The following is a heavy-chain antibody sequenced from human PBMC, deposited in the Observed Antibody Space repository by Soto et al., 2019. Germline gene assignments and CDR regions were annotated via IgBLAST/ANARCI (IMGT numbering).Heavy chain of an antibody. J-gene: IGHJ3*02. D-gene: IGHD6-19*01. CDR3: ARHGVGIAVAGTMFEDVLDI. CDR2: IYYSGST. V-gene: IGHV4-39*01. CDR1: GGSISSSSYY. Sequence: TSETLSLTCTVSGGSISSSSYYWGWIRQPPRKGLEWIGSIYYSGSTYYNPSLKSRVTISVDTSKNQFSLKLSSVTAADTAVYYCARHGVGIAVAGTMFEDVLDIRAQRTMVTVSS.